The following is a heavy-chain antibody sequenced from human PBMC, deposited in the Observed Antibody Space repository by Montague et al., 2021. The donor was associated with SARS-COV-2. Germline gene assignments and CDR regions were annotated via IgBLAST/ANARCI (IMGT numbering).Heavy chain of an antibody. CDR3: VRDQGRSNWNYPDY. D-gene: IGHD1-20*01. CDR2: IYNSGST. J-gene: IGHJ4*02. V-gene: IGHV4-4*07. Sequence: SETLSLTCTVSGGPISGYYWSWFRQSAGKGLEWIGRIYNSGSTSYNPSLKSRVTMSVDTSKNQFSLKLSSVIAADTAVYYCVRDQGRSNWNYPDYWGQGTLVTVSS. CDR1: GGPISGYY.